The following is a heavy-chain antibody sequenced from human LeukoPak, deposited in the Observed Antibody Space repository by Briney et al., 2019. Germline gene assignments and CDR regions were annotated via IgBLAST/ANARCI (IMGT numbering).Heavy chain of an antibody. V-gene: IGHV3-7*03. Sequence: PGRSLRLSCAASGFISSNFWMTWVRQVPGEGLEWVANVGKDGSEKHYADSVRGRFTISRDNAKNSVYLQMSGLRGEDTAIYYCARDVDTNFWGQGTLVTVSS. J-gene: IGHJ4*02. D-gene: IGHD2-21*01. CDR3: ARDVDTNF. CDR2: VGKDGSEK. CDR1: GFISSNFW.